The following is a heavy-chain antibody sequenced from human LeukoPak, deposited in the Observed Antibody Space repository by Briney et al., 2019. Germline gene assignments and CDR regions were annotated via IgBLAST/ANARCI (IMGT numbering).Heavy chain of an antibody. CDR2: FDPEDGET. D-gene: IGHD5/OR15-5a*01. CDR3: ATWKGLHAGGAFDI. CDR1: GYTLTELS. V-gene: IGHV1-24*01. Sequence: GASVKVSCKVSGYTLTELSMHWVRQAPGKGLEWMGGFDPEDGETIYAQKFQGRVTMTEGTSTDTAYMELSSLRSEDTAVYYCATWKGLHAGGAFDIWGQGTMVTVSS. J-gene: IGHJ3*02.